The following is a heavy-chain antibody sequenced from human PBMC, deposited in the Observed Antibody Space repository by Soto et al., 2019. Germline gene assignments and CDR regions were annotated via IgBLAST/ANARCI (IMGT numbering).Heavy chain of an antibody. D-gene: IGHD5-18*01. CDR2: ISSSSNYI. Sequence: GGSLRLSCPASGFTFSSYVMNWVRQAPGKGLEWVSSISSSSNYIYYADSVKGRFTISRDNAKNSLYLQMNSLRAEDTAVYYCVRDQWGGYSHGYFSGMDVWGQGTTMTVYS. CDR1: GFTFSSYV. J-gene: IGHJ6*02. V-gene: IGHV3-21*01. CDR3: VRDQWGGYSHGYFSGMDV.